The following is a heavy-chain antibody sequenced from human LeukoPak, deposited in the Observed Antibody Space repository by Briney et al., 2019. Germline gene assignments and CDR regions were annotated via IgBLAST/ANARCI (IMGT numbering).Heavy chain of an antibody. CDR1: GDSVSSGSYY. Sequence: SETLSLTCTVSGDSVSSGSYYWSWLRQPPGKGLEWIGYMYYSGTTNYNPSLKSRVIISGDTSKNQISLNLTSVTAADTAVYFCARHRDYYDSWGHGTLVTVSS. CDR3: ARHRDYYDS. J-gene: IGHJ4*01. D-gene: IGHD3-22*01. CDR2: MYYSGTT. V-gene: IGHV4-61*01.